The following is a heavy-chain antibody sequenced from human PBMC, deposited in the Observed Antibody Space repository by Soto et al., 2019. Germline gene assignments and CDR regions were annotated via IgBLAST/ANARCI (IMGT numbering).Heavy chain of an antibody. CDR2: ISPYNGNT. V-gene: IGHV1-18*01. D-gene: IGHD2-15*01. CDR3: ARDHRGGTDAFDI. J-gene: IGHJ3*02. CDR1: GYTFTSFG. Sequence: QVQLVQSGAEVKKPGASVKVSCKASGYTFTSFGISWVRQAPGQGLEWMGWISPYNGNTNYAEKFQGRVTMTTDTSTSTAYMELRSLRSEDTAVYYCARDHRGGTDAFDIWGQGTMVTVSS.